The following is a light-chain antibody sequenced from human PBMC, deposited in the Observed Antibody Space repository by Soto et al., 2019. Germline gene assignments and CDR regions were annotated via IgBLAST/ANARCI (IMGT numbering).Light chain of an antibody. Sequence: EVVLTQSPAILSLSPGERATLSCRASQSVSVNLGWYQQKPGQAPRPLIYSASDRAPGIPARFSGSGSGTDFTLTISSLEPEDFAVYYCQERNRWPRGTFGAGTRLEIK. J-gene: IGKJ5*01. V-gene: IGKV3-11*01. CDR1: QSVSVN. CDR2: SAS. CDR3: QERNRWPRGT.